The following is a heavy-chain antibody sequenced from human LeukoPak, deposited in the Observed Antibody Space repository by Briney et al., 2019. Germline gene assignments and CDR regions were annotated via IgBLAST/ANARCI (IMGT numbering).Heavy chain of an antibody. J-gene: IGHJ4*02. V-gene: IGHV3-43*01. CDR1: GFTFDRYT. D-gene: IGHD3-10*02. CDR3: AKELDTMFFDY. CDR2: AGWAGGTT. Sequence: GGSLRLSCATSGFTFDRYTIHWVRQAPGRGLEWVSLAGWAGGTTYYSDSVRGRFTISRDSGKNSVYLQMNSLTTDDTAFYFCAKELDTMFFDYWGQGALVTVSS.